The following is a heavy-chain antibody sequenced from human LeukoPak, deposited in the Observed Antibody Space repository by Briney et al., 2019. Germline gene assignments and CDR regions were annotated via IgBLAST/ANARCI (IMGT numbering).Heavy chain of an antibody. CDR1: GFTFNSYA. V-gene: IGHV3-23*01. D-gene: IGHD1-26*01. J-gene: IGHJ4*02. CDR3: ANGGILGSTHFDF. CDR2: ISGNGGGI. Sequence: PGGSLRLSCAASGFTFNSYAMSWVRQAPGKGLEWVSAISGNGGGIDYADSVRGRFTISRDNSKNTLYLQMNSLGADDTAIYYCANGGILGSTHFDFWGQGTLVTVSS.